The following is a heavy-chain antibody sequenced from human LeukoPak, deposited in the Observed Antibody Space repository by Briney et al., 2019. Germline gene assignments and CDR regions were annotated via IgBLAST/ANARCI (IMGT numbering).Heavy chain of an antibody. D-gene: IGHD3-10*01. CDR2: IIPIFGTA. Sequence: ASVKVSCKASGYTFTSYGISWVRQAPGQGLEWMGGIIPIFGTANYAQKFQGRVTITADKSTSTAYMELSSLRSEDTAVYYCATLWFGELGYFDYWGQGTLVTVSS. V-gene: IGHV1-69*06. CDR3: ATLWFGELGYFDY. J-gene: IGHJ4*02. CDR1: GYTFTSYG.